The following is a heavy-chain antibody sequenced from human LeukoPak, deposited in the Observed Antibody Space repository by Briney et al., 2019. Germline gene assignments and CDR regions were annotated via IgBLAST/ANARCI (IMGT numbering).Heavy chain of an antibody. D-gene: IGHD6-13*01. J-gene: IGHJ4*02. Sequence: PGGSLRLSCAASGFTFSSYSMNWVRQAPGKGLEWVSSISSSSSYIYYADSLKGRFTISRDNAKNSLYLQMNSLRAEDTAVYYCARDPSQIAAAGHFDYWGQGTLVTVSS. V-gene: IGHV3-21*01. CDR3: ARDPSQIAAAGHFDY. CDR2: ISSSSSYI. CDR1: GFTFSSYS.